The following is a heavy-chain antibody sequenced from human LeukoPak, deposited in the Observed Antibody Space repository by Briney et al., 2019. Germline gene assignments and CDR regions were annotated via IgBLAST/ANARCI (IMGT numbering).Heavy chain of an antibody. D-gene: IGHD3-16*01. J-gene: IGHJ4*02. CDR3: TTAVRITGFDS. Sequence: GGSLRLSRATSGFTFSNAWMTWVRQAPGKGLEWVSLIKRKTDGGTTDYAAPVKGRFTVSRNDSVNTLYLQMNSLKTEDTGVYYCTTAVRITGFDSWGQGALVTVSS. V-gene: IGHV3-15*01. CDR2: IKRKTDGGTT. CDR1: GFTFSNAW.